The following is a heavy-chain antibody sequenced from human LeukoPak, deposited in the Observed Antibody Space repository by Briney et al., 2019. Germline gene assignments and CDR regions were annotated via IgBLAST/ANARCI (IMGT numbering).Heavy chain of an antibody. CDR1: GCTFSNYW. D-gene: IGHD6-19*01. CDR2: IKRDGSAK. J-gene: IGHJ4*02. CDR3: ARTIREQWLTIDY. Sequence: GGSLRLSCAASGCTFSNYWMNWVRQAPGKGLEWVANIKRDGSAKYYVDSVKGRFTISRDNAKNSLYLQMNSLGAEDTAVYYCARTIREQWLTIDYWGQGTLVTFSS. V-gene: IGHV3-7*04.